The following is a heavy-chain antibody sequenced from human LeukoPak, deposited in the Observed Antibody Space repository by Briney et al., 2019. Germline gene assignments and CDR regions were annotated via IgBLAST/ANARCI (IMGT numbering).Heavy chain of an antibody. CDR3: ARGAPYYYDSSGYYGVWLDP. CDR2: IYHSGST. CDR1: GGSISSGGYS. Sequence: SETLSLTCAVSGGSISSGGYSWSWIRQPPGKGLEWIGYIYHSGSTYYNPSLKSRVTISVDRSKNQFSLKLSSVTAADTAVYYCARGAPYYYDSSGYYGVWLDPWGQGTLVTVSS. V-gene: IGHV4-30-2*01. D-gene: IGHD3-22*01. J-gene: IGHJ5*02.